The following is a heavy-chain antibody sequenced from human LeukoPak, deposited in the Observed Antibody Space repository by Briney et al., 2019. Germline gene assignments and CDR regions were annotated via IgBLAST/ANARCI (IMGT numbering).Heavy chain of an antibody. V-gene: IGHV4-59*08. CDR2: IYYSGST. CDR1: GGSISSYY. CDR3: ARGDTVAGPFDY. J-gene: IGHJ4*02. Sequence: SETLSLTCTVSGGSISSYYWSWIRQPPGKGLEWIGYIYYSGSTNYNPSLKSRVTISVDTSKSQFSLKLSSVTAADTAVYYCARGDTVAGPFDYWGQGTLVTVSS. D-gene: IGHD5-12*01.